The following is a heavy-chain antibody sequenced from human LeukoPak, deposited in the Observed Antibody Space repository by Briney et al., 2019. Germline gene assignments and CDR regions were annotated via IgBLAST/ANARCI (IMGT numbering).Heavy chain of an antibody. CDR3: ARDSRDTAMVGPDY. V-gene: IGHV3-33*08. Sequence: GGSLRLSCAASGFTFSSYAMSWVRQAPGKGLEWVAVIWYDGSNKYYADSVKGRFTISRDNSKNTLYLQMNSLRAEDTAVYYCARDSRDTAMVGPDYWGQGTLVTVSS. CDR2: IWYDGSNK. J-gene: IGHJ4*02. D-gene: IGHD5-18*01. CDR1: GFTFSSYA.